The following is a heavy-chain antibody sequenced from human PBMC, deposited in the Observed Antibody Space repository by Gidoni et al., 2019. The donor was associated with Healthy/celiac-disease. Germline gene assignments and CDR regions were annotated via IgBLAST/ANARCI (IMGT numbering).Heavy chain of an antibody. Sequence: EVQLVASGGGLVQPGGSLRLSCSASGFTFSSYDMHWVRQATGKGLEWVSAIGTAGDTYYPGSVKGRFTISRENDKNSLYLQMNSLRAEDTAVYYCARDRVVVAATHYWYFDLWGRGTLVTVSS. CDR3: ARDRVVVAATHYWYFDL. CDR2: IGTAGDT. D-gene: IGHD2-15*01. V-gene: IGHV3-13*01. CDR1: GFTFSSYD. J-gene: IGHJ2*01.